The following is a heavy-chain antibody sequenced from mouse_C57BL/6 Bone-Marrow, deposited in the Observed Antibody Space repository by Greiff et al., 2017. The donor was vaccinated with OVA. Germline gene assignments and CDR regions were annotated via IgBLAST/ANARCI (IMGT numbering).Heavy chain of an antibody. Sequence: QVQLQQPGAELVKLGASVKLSCKASGYTFTSYWMQWVKQRPGQGLEWIGEIDPSDSYTNYNQKFKGKATLTVDTSSNTAYMQLSSLTSEDSAVYYWARRGDYDYSYWYFDVWGTGTTVTVSS. V-gene: IGHV1-50*01. J-gene: IGHJ1*03. D-gene: IGHD2-4*01. CDR2: IDPSDSYT. CDR1: GYTFTSYW. CDR3: ARRGDYDYSYWYFDV.